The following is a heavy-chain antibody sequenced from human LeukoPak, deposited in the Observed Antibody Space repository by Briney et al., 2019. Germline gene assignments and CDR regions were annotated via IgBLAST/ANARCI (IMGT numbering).Heavy chain of an antibody. V-gene: IGHV4-59*01. CDR2: IYYSGST. J-gene: IGHJ6*02. CDR1: GGSISSYY. CDR3: ARGLVVPAAMPELDYYYYGMDV. D-gene: IGHD2-2*01. Sequence: SETLSLTCTVSGGSISSYYWSWIWQPPGKGLEWIGYIYYSGSTNYNPSLKSRVTISVDTSKNQFSLKLSSVTAADTAVYYCARGLVVPAAMPELDYYYYGMDVWGQGTTVTASS.